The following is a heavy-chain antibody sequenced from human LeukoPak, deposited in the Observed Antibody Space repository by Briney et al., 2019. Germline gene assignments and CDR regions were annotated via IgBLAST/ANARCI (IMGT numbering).Heavy chain of an antibody. V-gene: IGHV3-23*01. CDR1: GFTFSSYA. CDR3: AKDWWAGADYYYYYMDV. D-gene: IGHD2-15*01. Sequence: GGSLRLSCAASGFTFSSYAMSWVRQAPGKGLEWVSGFSGSSGSTYYADSVKGRFTISRDNSKNTLYLQMNSLRAEDTAVYYCAKDWWAGADYYYYYMDVWGKGTTVTVSS. J-gene: IGHJ6*03. CDR2: FSGSSGST.